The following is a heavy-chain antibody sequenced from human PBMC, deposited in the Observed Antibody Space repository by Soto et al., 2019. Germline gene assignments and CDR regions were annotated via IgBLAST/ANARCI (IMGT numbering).Heavy chain of an antibody. CDR2: ISAYNGNT. CDR3: ARDRVGATGYSSGWYQNNGMDV. CDR1: GYTFTSYG. Sequence: ASVKVSCKASGYTFTSYGISWVRQAPGQGLEWMGWISAYNGNTNYAQKLQGRVTMTTDTSTSTAYMELRSLRSDDTAVYYCARDRVGATGYSSGWYQNNGMDVWGQGTTVTVSS. V-gene: IGHV1-18*01. D-gene: IGHD6-19*01. J-gene: IGHJ6*02.